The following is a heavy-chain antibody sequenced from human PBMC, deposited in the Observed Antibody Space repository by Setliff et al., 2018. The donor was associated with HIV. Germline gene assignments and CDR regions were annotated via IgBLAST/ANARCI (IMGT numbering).Heavy chain of an antibody. D-gene: IGHD5-12*01. CDR1: GGSFSGYY. J-gene: IGHJ4*02. CDR3: ASDISPDDGYNRLHYFDY. CDR2: INHSGRT. Sequence: PSETLSLTCAVYGGSFSGYYWSWIRQPPGKGLEWIGEINHSGRTNYNPSLKSRVTISVDTSKNQFSLRLNSVTAADTAVYYCASDISPDDGYNRLHYFDYWGQGTLVTVSS. V-gene: IGHV4-34*01.